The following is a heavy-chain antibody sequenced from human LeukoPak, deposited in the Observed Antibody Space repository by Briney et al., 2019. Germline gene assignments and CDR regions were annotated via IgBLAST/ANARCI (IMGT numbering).Heavy chain of an antibody. CDR2: INPGGTET. Sequence: GGSLRLSCAASGFSLSNYWVTWVRQAPGTELEWVANINPGGTETYYVEPVKGRFTISRDNAKNLVYLQMNSLRAEDSAVYHCGRFGYVAGVDLWGQGTLVTVSS. CDR1: GFSLSNYW. D-gene: IGHD6-19*01. CDR3: GRFGYVAGVDL. V-gene: IGHV3-7*01. J-gene: IGHJ4*02.